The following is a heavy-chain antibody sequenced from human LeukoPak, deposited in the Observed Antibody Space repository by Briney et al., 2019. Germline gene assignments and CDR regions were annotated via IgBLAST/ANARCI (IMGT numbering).Heavy chain of an antibody. D-gene: IGHD2-8*01. Sequence: PGGSLRLSCAASGFTFTAYWMHWVRQAPGKGLAWLSQIEGDGSRTTYADSVQGRFTISRDNAKNTLYLQVNSLRAEDTAVYYCAKDWQSWSQGYFDYWGQGTLVTVSS. V-gene: IGHV3-74*01. CDR3: AKDWQSWSQGYFDY. J-gene: IGHJ4*02. CDR1: GFTFTAYW. CDR2: IEGDGSRT.